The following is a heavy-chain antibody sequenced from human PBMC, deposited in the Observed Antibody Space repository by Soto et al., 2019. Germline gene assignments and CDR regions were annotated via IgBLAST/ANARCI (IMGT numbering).Heavy chain of an antibody. D-gene: IGHD3-9*01. V-gene: IGHV3-30-3*01. J-gene: IGHJ4*02. CDR2: ISFDGNII. CDR1: EFIFSSYA. Sequence: QVHLVESGGGVAQPGGSLRLSCVASEFIFSSYAMHWIRQAPGKGLEWLAVISFDGNIIQYADSVKGRFIISRDNSKNTLYLQMNSLRGDDTAVYYCARTFDTITYYFDYWGQGTLVTVSS. CDR3: ARTFDTITYYFDY.